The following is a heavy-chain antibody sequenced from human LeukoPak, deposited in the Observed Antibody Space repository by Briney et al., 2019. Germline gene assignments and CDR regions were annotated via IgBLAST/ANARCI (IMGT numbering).Heavy chain of an antibody. Sequence: PSETLSLTCTVSGGSISSSSYYWGWIRQPPGKGLEWIGSIYYSGSTYYNPSLKSRVTISVDTSKNQFSLKLSSVTAADTAVYYCARQRMAGAGSWNDVDYFDYWGQGTLVTVSS. CDR1: GGSISSSSYY. D-gene: IGHD1-1*01. V-gene: IGHV4-39*01. J-gene: IGHJ4*02. CDR2: IYYSGST. CDR3: ARQRMAGAGSWNDVDYFDY.